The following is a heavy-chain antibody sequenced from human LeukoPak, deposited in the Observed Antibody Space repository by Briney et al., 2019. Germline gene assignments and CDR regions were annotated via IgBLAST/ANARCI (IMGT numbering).Heavy chain of an antibody. CDR3: ARADIVVVATLNY. D-gene: IGHD2-2*01. CDR2: IGSSSSYI. CDR1: GFTFSSYS. Sequence: PGGSLRLSCAASGFTFSSYSMNWVRQAPGKGLEWVSSIGSSSSYIYYADSVKGRFTISRDNAKNSLYLQMNSLRAEDTAVYYCARADIVVVATLNYWGQGTLVTVSS. V-gene: IGHV3-21*01. J-gene: IGHJ4*02.